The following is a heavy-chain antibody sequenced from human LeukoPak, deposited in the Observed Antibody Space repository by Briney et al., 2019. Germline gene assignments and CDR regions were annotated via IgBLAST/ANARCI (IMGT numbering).Heavy chain of an antibody. D-gene: IGHD2/OR15-2a*01. J-gene: IGHJ4*02. V-gene: IGHV1-69*06. CDR1: GGTFISYA. CDR3: ARAYLTYESPYYFDY. Sequence: ASVKVSCKASGGTFISYAISWVRQAPGQGLEWMGGIIPIFGTANYAQKFRGRVTITADKSTSTAYMELSSLRSEDTAVYYCARAYLTYESPYYFDYWGQGTLVTVSS. CDR2: IIPIFGTA.